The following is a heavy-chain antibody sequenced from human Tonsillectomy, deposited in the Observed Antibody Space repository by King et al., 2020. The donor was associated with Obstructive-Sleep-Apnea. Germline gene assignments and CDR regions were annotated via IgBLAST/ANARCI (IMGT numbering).Heavy chain of an antibody. Sequence: PLQESGPGLVKPSKTLSLTCTVSGGSISSGDYYWSWIRQPPGKGLEWIGYIYYSGSTYYNPSLKSRVTISVDTSKNQFSLKLSSVTAADTAVYYCARDGSDSSGYYYGEDYWGQGTLVTVSS. CDR1: GGSISSGDYY. CDR3: ARDGSDSSGYYYGEDY. J-gene: IGHJ4*02. V-gene: IGHV4-30-4*01. D-gene: IGHD3-22*01. CDR2: IYYSGST.